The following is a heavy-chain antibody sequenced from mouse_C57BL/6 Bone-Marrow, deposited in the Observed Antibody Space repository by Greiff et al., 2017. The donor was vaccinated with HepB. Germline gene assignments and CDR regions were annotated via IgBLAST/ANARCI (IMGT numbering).Heavy chain of an antibody. D-gene: IGHD2-3*01. Sequence: EVKVVESGGGLVQPGGSMKLSCAASGFTFSDAWMDWVRQSPEKGLEWVAEIRNKANNHATYYAESVKGRFTISRDDSKSSVYLQMNSLRAEETGIYYCTRSYDGYLSYYAMDYWGQGTSVTVSS. CDR1: GFTFSDAW. J-gene: IGHJ4*01. V-gene: IGHV6-6*01. CDR3: TRSYDGYLSYYAMDY. CDR2: IRNKANNHAT.